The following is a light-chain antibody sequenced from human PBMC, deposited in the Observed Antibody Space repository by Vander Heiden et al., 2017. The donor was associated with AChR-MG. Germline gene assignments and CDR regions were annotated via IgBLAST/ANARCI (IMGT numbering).Light chain of an antibody. CDR3: QQYDA. CDR2: GAS. V-gene: IGKV3-20*01. J-gene: IGKJ2*01. Sequence: EIVLTQSPGTLSLSPGERATLSCRASQSVSRTYLAWYQQKPGQAPRLLIYGASSRAPGIPDRFSGSGSGTDFTLTISRLEPEDFAGYYCQQYDAFGQGTKLEIK. CDR1: QSVSRTY.